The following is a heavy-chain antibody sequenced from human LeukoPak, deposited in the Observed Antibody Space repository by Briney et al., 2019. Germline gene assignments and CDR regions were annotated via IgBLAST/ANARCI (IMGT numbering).Heavy chain of an antibody. V-gene: IGHV4-59*01. CDR1: GGSISSYY. D-gene: IGHD3-10*01. Sequence: SETLSLTCTVSGGSISSYYWGWIRQPPGKGLEWIGYIYYSGSTNYNPSLKSRVTISVDTSKNQFSLKLSSVTAADTAVYYCAREGTTGLWFGESGDAFDIWGQGTMVTVSS. CDR3: AREGTTGLWFGESGDAFDI. J-gene: IGHJ3*02. CDR2: IYYSGST.